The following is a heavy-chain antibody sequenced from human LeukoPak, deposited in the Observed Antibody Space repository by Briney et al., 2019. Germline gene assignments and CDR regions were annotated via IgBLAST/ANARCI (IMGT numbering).Heavy chain of an antibody. V-gene: IGHV3-7*03. D-gene: IGHD4-23*01. CDR2: IKQDGSEK. Sequence: TGGSLRLSCAASGFTFSNFWMSWVRQAPGKGLEWVANIKQDGSEKYYVDSVKGRFTISRDNAKNSLYLQMNSLRAEDTAVYYCAKDSTTVVTPWVNWGQGTLVTVSS. J-gene: IGHJ4*02. CDR1: GFTFSNFW. CDR3: AKDSTTVVTPWVN.